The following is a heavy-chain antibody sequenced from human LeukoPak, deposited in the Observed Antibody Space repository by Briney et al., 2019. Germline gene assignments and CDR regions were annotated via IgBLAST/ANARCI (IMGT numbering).Heavy chain of an antibody. CDR2: ISSSSSTI. J-gene: IGHJ4*02. D-gene: IGHD3-3*01. V-gene: IGHV3-48*02. Sequence: GGSLRLSCAASGFIFSSYSMNWVRQAPGKGLEWVSYISSSSSTIYYADSVKGRFTISRDNAKNSLYLQMNSLRDEDTAVYYCASSDVYDFWSGYPSDYWGQGTLVTVSS. CDR3: ASSDVYDFWSGYPSDY. CDR1: GFIFSSYS.